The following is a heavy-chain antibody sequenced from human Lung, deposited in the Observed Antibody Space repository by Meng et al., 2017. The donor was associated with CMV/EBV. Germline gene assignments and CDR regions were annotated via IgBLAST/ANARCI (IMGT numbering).Heavy chain of an antibody. CDR3: ALFTRSWFDP. CDR1: GFSLSTSEVG. V-gene: IGHV2-5*02. D-gene: IGHD2-2*01. Sequence: QSALKATGPTLVTPTHTLTLNCTFDGFSLSTSEVGVGWIRQPPGKAREWLAVIYCDDDKRYSPSLKSRLTITKDTSKNQVVLTLTNMDPVDTATYYCALFTRSWFDPWGQGTLVTVSS. J-gene: IGHJ5*02. CDR2: IYCDDDK.